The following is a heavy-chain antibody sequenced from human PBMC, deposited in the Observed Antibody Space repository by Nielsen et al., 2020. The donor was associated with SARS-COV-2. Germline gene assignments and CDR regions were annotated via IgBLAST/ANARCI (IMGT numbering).Heavy chain of an antibody. D-gene: IGHD3-10*01. CDR1: GFTFSNAW. J-gene: IGHJ4*02. CDR2: IKSRPDGGTT. V-gene: IGHV3-15*01. Sequence: GESLKISCVVSGFTFSNAWMSWVRQAPGKGLEWVGRIKSRPDGGTTDFAAPVKDRFTISRDDSKNTLYLQMNSLKTEDTAFYYCTPDPVPRGFGYWGQGTLVTVSS. CDR3: TPDPVPRGFGY.